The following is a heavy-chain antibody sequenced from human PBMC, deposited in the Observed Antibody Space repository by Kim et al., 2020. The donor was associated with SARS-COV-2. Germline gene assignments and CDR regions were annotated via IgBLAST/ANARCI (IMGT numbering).Heavy chain of an antibody. J-gene: IGHJ4*02. CDR2: IIPIFGTA. V-gene: IGHV1-69*13. CDR1: GGTFSSYA. D-gene: IGHD6-13*01. Sequence: SVKVSCKASGGTFSSYAISWVRQAPGQGLEWMGGIIPIFGTANYAQKFQGRVTITADESTSTAYMELSSLRSEDTAVYYCARGEAAAAFPYFDYWGQGTLVTVSS. CDR3: ARGEAAAAFPYFDY.